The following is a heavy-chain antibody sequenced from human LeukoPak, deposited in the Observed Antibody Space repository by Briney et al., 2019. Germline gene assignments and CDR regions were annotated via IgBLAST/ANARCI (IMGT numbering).Heavy chain of an antibody. CDR2: IYYSGST. D-gene: IGHD4-17*01. Sequence: PSETLSLTCTVSGGSISSYYWGWIRQPPGKGLEWIGYIYYSGSTNYNPSLKSRVTISVGTSKNQFSLKLSSVTAADTAVYFCARGASGLTYDYGVKWGQGTLVTVSS. CDR1: GGSISSYY. J-gene: IGHJ4*02. CDR3: ARGASGLTYDYGVK. V-gene: IGHV4-59*01.